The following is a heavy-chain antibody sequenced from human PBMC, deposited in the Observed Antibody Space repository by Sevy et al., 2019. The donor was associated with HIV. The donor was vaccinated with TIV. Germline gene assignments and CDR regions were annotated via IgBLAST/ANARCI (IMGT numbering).Heavy chain of an antibody. CDR3: ARGMEGSGTYGMDV. Sequence: SETLSLTCTVSGGSISSGDSSWSWIRQHPGKGLEWIGYIHYSGSPYYNPSLKSRVTLSVDTSKNQFSLKLTSVTAADTAVYYCARGMEGSGTYGMDVWGQGTTVTVSS. V-gene: IGHV4-31*03. CDR1: GGSISSGDSS. D-gene: IGHD3-10*01. CDR2: IHYSGSP. J-gene: IGHJ6*02.